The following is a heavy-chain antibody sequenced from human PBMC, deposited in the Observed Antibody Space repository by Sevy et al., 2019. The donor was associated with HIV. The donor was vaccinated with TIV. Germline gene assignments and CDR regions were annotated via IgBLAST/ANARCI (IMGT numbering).Heavy chain of an antibody. CDR2: IIPIFGTA. D-gene: IGHD1-1*01. V-gene: IGHV1-69*06. Sequence: SVKVSCKASGGTFSSYAISWVRQAPGRGLEWMGGIIPIFGTANYAQKFQGRVTITADKSTSTAYMELSSLRSEDTAVYYCAREVAGKTDYYYMDVWGKGTTVTVSS. J-gene: IGHJ6*03. CDR1: GGTFSSYA. CDR3: AREVAGKTDYYYMDV.